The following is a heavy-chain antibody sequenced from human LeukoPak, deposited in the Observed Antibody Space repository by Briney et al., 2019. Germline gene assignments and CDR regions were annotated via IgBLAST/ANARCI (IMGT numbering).Heavy chain of an antibody. Sequence: SETLSLTCAVYGGSFSGYYWSWIRQPPGKGLEWIGEINHSGSTNYSPSLKSRVTISVDTSKNRFSLKLSSVTAADTAVYYCARATYYYDSSGYYRSYYFDYWGQGTLVTVSS. CDR1: GGSFSGYY. CDR3: ARATYYYDSSGYYRSYYFDY. J-gene: IGHJ4*02. V-gene: IGHV4-34*01. D-gene: IGHD3-22*01. CDR2: INHSGST.